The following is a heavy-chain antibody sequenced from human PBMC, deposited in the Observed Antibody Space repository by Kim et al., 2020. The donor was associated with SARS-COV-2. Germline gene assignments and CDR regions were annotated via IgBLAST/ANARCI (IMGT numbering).Heavy chain of an antibody. CDR1: GFTFSDYY. V-gene: IGHV3-11*06. CDR2: ISSSSSYT. D-gene: IGHD5-18*01. J-gene: IGHJ3*02. Sequence: GGSLRLSCAASGFTFSDYYMSWIRQAPGKGLEWVSYISSSSSYTNYADSVKGRFTISRDNAKNSLCLQMNSLRAEDTAVYYCARERYRYSYGPDAFDIWGQGTMVIVSS. CDR3: ARERYRYSYGPDAFDI.